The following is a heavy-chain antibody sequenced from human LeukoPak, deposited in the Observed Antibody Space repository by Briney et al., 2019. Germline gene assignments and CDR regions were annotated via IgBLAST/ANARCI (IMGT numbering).Heavy chain of an antibody. Sequence: PGGSLRLSCTVSGFTVSSNFMSWVRQAPGKGLECVSLIYSGGSTKYADSAKGRFTISRDNSKNTLYLQMNSLRAEDTAVYYCARDPGEVGRGLWGQGTLVTVSS. D-gene: IGHD3-10*01. CDR2: IYSGGST. J-gene: IGHJ4*02. V-gene: IGHV3-66*01. CDR1: GFTVSSNF. CDR3: ARDPGEVGRGL.